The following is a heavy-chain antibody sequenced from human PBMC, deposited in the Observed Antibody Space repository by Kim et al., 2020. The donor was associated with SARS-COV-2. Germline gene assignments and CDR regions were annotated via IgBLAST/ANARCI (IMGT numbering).Heavy chain of an antibody. CDR2: SNGGST. Sequence: SNGGSTYYADSVKGRFTISRDNSKNTLYLQMGSLRAEDMAVYYCARGRNCDYWGQGTLVTVSS. CDR3: ARGRNCDY. J-gene: IGHJ4*02. V-gene: IGHV3-64*02.